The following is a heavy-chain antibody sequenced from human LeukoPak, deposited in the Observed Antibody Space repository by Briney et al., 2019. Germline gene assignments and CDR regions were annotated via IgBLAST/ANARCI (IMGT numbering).Heavy chain of an antibody. CDR2: IYSGGST. CDR1: GFTVSSNS. CDR3: AKVRWDNSGWYYLDS. J-gene: IGHJ4*02. V-gene: IGHV3-53*05. D-gene: IGHD6-19*01. Sequence: GGSLRLSCTVSGFTVSSNSMSWVRQAPGKGLEWVSFIYSGGSTQYSDSVKGRFTISRDNSKNTLHLQMDSLRAEDTAVYYCAKVRWDNSGWYYLDSWGQGTLVTVSS.